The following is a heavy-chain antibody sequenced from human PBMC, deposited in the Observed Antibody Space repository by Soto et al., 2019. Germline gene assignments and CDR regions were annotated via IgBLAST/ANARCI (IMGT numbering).Heavy chain of an antibody. V-gene: IGHV3-23*01. CDR2: ISGSGGST. CDR1: GFTFSSYA. D-gene: IGHD3-10*01. Sequence: GGSLRLCCAGSGFTFSSYAMSWVRQDPGKGLEWVSAISGSGGSTYYADSVKGRFTISRDNSKNTLYLQMNSLRAEDTAVYYCAKDWTTEFPYYFDYCGQGTLVTASS. CDR3: AKDWTTEFPYYFDY. J-gene: IGHJ4*02.